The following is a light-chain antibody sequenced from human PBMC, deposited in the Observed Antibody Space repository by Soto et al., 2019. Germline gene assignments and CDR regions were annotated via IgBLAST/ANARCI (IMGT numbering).Light chain of an antibody. V-gene: IGKV1-39*01. CDR1: QSISSF. J-gene: IGKJ2*01. CDR3: QESYSTPLFT. CDR2: AAS. Sequence: DIQMTQSPSSLSASVGDRVTITCRASQSISSFLNWYQQKPGKAPELLIYAASSLQSGVPSRFSGSGSGTDFTLTISSLQPEAFATYYCQESYSTPLFTFGQGTKLAIK.